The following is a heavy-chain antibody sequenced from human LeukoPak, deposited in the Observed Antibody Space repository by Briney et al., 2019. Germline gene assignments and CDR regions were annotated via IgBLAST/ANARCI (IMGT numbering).Heavy chain of an antibody. CDR2: IWYDGSNK. CDR1: GFTFSSYG. CDR3: TRDLRVPAAMAGYYYYYGMDV. V-gene: IGHV3-33*08. Sequence: PGGSLRLSCAASGFTFSSYGMHWVRQAPGKGLEWVAVIWYDGSNKYYADSVEGRFTISRDNSKNMLYLQMNSLRAKDTAVYYCTRDLRVPAAMAGYYYYYGMDVWGQGTTVTVSS. J-gene: IGHJ6*02. D-gene: IGHD2-2*01.